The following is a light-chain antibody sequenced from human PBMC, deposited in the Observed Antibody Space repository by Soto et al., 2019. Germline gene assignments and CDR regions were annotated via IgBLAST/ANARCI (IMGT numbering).Light chain of an antibody. J-gene: IGKJ1*01. V-gene: IGKV1-5*03. Sequence: DVQMTQSPSTLSASVIDIVTSTVLASQSISRWLAWYQQKPGKAPKLLIYETSSLEDGVPSRFTGSGSGTEFSLTITSLQTEDFASYYCQQYKDYWTFGQGTKVDIK. CDR1: QSISRW. CDR2: ETS. CDR3: QQYKDYWT.